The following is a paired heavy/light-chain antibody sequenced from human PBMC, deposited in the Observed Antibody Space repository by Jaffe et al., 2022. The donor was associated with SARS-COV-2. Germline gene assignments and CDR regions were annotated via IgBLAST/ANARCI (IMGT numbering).Heavy chain of an antibody. J-gene: IGHJ3*02. V-gene: IGHV3-30-3*01. D-gene: IGHD2-21*02. CDR3: ASRTVVTPPDDAFDI. Sequence: QVQLVESGGGVVQPGRSLRLSCAASGFTFSSYAMHWVRQAPGKGLEWVAVISYDGSNKYYADSVKGRFTISRDNSKNTLYLQMNSLRAEDTAVYYCASRTVVTPPDDAFDIWGQGTMVTVSS. CDR1: GFTFSSYA. CDR2: ISYDGSNK.
Light chain of an antibody. CDR3: QQSYSTPLT. CDR2: AAS. Sequence: DIQMTQSPSSLSASVGDRVTITCRASQSISSYLNWYQQKPGKAPKLLIYAASSLQSGVPSRFSGSGSGTDFTLTISSLQPEDFATYYCQQSYSTPLTFGQGTKLEIK. CDR1: QSISSY. V-gene: IGKV1-39*01. J-gene: IGKJ2*01.